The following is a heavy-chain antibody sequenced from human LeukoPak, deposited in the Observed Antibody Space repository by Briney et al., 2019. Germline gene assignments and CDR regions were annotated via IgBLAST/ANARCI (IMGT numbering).Heavy chain of an antibody. V-gene: IGHV4-59*01. CDR1: GGSISSYY. CDR3: ARDSGSGTFT. D-gene: IGHD3-10*01. Sequence: PSETLSLTCTVSGGSISSYYWTWIRQPPGKGLEWIGYIFYSGSTNYNPSLKSRVTISVDTSKNQFSLTLSSVTAEDTAVYYCARDSGSGTFTWGQGTLVTVSS. J-gene: IGHJ5*02. CDR2: IFYSGST.